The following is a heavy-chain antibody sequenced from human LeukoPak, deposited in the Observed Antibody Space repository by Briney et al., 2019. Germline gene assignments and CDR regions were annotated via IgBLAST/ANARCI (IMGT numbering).Heavy chain of an antibody. J-gene: IGHJ4*02. D-gene: IGHD3-22*01. CDR2: ISSNGGRT. CDR1: GFTFSSSA. V-gene: IGHV3-64D*06. CDR3: VKDLRDYDSSGYYAYFDY. Sequence: GGSLRLSCAASGFTFSSSAMHWVRQAPGKGLEYVSAISSNGGRTYYADSVKGRFTISRDNSTNTMYLQMSSLRAEDTAVYYCVKDLRDYDSSGYYAYFDYWGQGTLVTVSS.